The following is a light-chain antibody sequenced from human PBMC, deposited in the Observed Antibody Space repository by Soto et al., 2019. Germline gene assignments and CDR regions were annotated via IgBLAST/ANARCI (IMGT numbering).Light chain of an antibody. CDR1: SSNIGNNH. Sequence: QSVLTQPPSVSAAPGQKVTVSCSGSSSNIGNNHVSWYQHLPGTAPKVLIYDNNKRPSGIPDRFSGSKSATSATLDITGLQTGDEADYYCAAWDDSLNGGVFGGGTKLTVL. V-gene: IGLV1-51*01. CDR2: DNN. CDR3: AAWDDSLNGGV. J-gene: IGLJ3*02.